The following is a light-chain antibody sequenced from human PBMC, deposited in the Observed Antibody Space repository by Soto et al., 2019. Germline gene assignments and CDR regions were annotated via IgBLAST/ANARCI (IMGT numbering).Light chain of an antibody. CDR2: KAS. J-gene: IGKJ4*01. Sequence: DIQMTQSPSTLSASVGDRVTITCRASQSVGTWLAWFQQKPGKAPNLLIYKASVLDSGVPSRFSGSGSGTEFTLTINSLQSDDFAVYYCQQYGSSPRVTFGGGTKVEIK. CDR1: QSVGTW. CDR3: QQYGSSPRVT. V-gene: IGKV1-5*03.